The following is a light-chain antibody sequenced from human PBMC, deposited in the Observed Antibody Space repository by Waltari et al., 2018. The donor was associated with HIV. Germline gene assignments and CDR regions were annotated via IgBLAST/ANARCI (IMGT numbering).Light chain of an antibody. CDR3: CSYAGSYTYV. Sequence: QSALTQPRSVSGSPAQSVTISSPGTSRDVGAYTYVSWYQQHPGKAPKVMIYDVSKRPSGVPDRFSGSKSGNTASLTISGLQAEDEADYYCCSYAGSYTYVFGTGTKVTVL. J-gene: IGLJ1*01. V-gene: IGLV2-11*01. CDR1: SRDVGAYTY. CDR2: DVS.